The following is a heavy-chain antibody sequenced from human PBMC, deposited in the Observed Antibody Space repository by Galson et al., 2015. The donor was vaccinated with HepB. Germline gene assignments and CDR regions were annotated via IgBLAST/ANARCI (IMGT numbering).Heavy chain of an antibody. J-gene: IGHJ6*02. V-gene: IGHV4-31*03. CDR1: GGSISSGGHY. CDR2: IYYSGST. Sequence: LSLTCTVSGGSISSGGHYWSWIRQHPGKGLEWIGYIYYSGSTYYNPSLKSRVTISVDTSKNQFSLKLSSATAADTAVYYCARDVIGLEYFRLSGRYGMDVWGQGTTVTVSS. D-gene: IGHD2/OR15-2a*01. CDR3: ARDVIGLEYFRLSGRYGMDV.